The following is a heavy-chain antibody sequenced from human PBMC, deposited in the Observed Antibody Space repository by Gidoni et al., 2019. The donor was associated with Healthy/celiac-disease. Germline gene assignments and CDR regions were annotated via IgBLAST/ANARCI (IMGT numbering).Heavy chain of an antibody. CDR1: GFSLSNARMG. CDR2: IFSDDEK. J-gene: IGHJ3*02. D-gene: IGHD3-22*01. CDR3: ARMQYYDSSGYYYAVYDAFDI. V-gene: IGHV2-26*01. Sequence: QVTLKESGPVLVKPTETLTLTCTVSGFSLSNARMGVSWIRQPPGKALEWLAHIFSDDEKSYSTSLKSRLTISKDTSKSQVVLTMTNMDPVDTATYYCARMQYYDSSGYYYAVYDAFDIWGQGTMVTVSS.